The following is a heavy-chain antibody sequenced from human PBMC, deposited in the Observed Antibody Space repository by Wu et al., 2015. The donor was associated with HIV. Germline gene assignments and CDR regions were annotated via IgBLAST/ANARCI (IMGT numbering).Heavy chain of an antibody. CDR3: ARDRRVFVQGSYDYNWFDP. Sequence: QVQLVQSGAEVKKPGASVKVSCKASGYTFTSYGISWVRQAPGQGLEWMGWISAYNGNTNYAQKLQGRVTMTTDTSTSTAYMELRSLRSDDTAVYYCARDRRVFVQGSYDYNWFDPWGQGTLVTVSS. V-gene: IGHV1-18*01. CDR2: ISAYNGNT. J-gene: IGHJ5*02. CDR1: GYTFTSYG. D-gene: IGHD3-16*01.